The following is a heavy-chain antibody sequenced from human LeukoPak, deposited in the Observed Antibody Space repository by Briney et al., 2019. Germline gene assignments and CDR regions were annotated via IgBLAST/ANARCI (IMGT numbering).Heavy chain of an antibody. Sequence: GGSLRLSCGASAFTFSSYAMSCVRRAPGKGLEGVSAISGSGGSTYYADSVKGRFTISRDNSKNTLYLQMNSLRAEDTAVYYCAREDYGDSVFYYWGQGTLVTVCS. D-gene: IGHD4-17*01. J-gene: IGHJ4*02. CDR2: ISGSGGST. CDR1: AFTFSSYA. V-gene: IGHV3-23*01. CDR3: AREDYGDSVFYY.